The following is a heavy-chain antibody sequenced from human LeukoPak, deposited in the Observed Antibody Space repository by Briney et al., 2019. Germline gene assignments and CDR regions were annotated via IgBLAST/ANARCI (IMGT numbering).Heavy chain of an antibody. D-gene: IGHD3-3*02. CDR3: ARDALEAFDI. CDR1: GYSISSGYY. Sequence: SETLSLTCTVSGYSISSGYYWGWIRQPPGKGLEWIGSIYHSGNTYYNPSLKSRVTISVDTSKNQFSLKLSSVTAADTAVYYCARDALEAFDIWGQGTMVTVSS. CDR2: IYHSGNT. J-gene: IGHJ3*02. V-gene: IGHV4-38-2*02.